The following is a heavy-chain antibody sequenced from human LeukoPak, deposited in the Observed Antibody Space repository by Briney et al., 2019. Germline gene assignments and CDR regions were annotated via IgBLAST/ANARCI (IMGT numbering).Heavy chain of an antibody. CDR2: IYAGGST. J-gene: IGHJ6*02. V-gene: IGHV3-53*04. CDR1: VFTVSSNY. D-gene: IGHD3-10*01. CDR3: ATAGSSELLWDYAMDV. Sequence: GGSLRLSCAASVFTVSSNYMSWVRQAPGEGLEWVSLIYAGGSTYYADAVKGRFTISRHNSKNTLHLQMNSLRVEDTAVYYCATAGSSELLWDYAMDVWGQGTTVTVSS.